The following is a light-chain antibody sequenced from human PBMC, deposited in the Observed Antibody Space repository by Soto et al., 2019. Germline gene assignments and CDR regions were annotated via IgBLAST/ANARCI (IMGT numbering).Light chain of an antibody. V-gene: IGKV3-20*01. J-gene: IGKJ1*01. Sequence: EVVLTQSPGTLSLSPGERATLSCRASQSVSSNYVAWYQQIPGQTLRLLIYGASSRATGIPDRFSGSGSGTDFTLTISRLEPEDFAVYYCQQHGTSPWMFGQGTKVEIK. CDR2: GAS. CDR1: QSVSSNY. CDR3: QQHGTSPWM.